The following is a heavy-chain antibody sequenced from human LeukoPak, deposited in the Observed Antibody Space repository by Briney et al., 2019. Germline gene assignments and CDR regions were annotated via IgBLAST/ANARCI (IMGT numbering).Heavy chain of an antibody. CDR3: ARDSEYTRRGGYYDILTAYYFDY. Sequence: GASVKVSCKASGYTFTGYYMHWVRQAPGQGLEWMGWINPNSGGTNYAQKFQGWVTMTRDTSISAAYMELSRLRSDDTAVYYCARDSEYTRRGGYYDILTAYYFDYWGQGTLVTVSS. J-gene: IGHJ4*02. CDR1: GYTFTGYY. V-gene: IGHV1-2*04. D-gene: IGHD3-9*01. CDR2: INPNSGGT.